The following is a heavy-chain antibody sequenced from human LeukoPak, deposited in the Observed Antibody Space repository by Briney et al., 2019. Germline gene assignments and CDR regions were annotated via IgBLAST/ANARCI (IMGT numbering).Heavy chain of an antibody. CDR2: ISYDGSNK. D-gene: IGHD3-22*01. J-gene: IGHJ4*02. CDR1: GFTFSSYG. V-gene: IGHV3-30*18. Sequence: GGSLRLSCAASGFTFSSYGMHWVRQAPGKGLEWVVVISYDGSNKYYADSVKGRFTISRDNSKNTLYLQMNSLRAEDTAVYYCAKDQRSTMIVALNYWGQGTLVTVSS. CDR3: AKDQRSTMIVALNY.